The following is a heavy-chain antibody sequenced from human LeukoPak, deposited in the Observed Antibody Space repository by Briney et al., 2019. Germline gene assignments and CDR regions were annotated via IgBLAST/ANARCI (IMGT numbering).Heavy chain of an antibody. J-gene: IGHJ4*02. V-gene: IGHV4-31*03. D-gene: IGHD6-13*01. CDR2: IFYSGIT. CDR3: ARGIYSSTWYYFDY. CDR1: GGSISSGGYY. Sequence: PSQTLSLTCTVSGGSISSGGYYWSWIRQHPGKGLEWIGYIFYSGITYYNPSLKSRITMSVDTSKNQFSLKLSSVTAADTAMYYCARGIYSSTWYYFDYWGQGTLVTGSS.